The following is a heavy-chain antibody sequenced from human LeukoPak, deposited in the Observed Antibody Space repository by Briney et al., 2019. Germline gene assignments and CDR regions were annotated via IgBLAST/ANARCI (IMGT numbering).Heavy chain of an antibody. V-gene: IGHV3-23*01. D-gene: IGHD1-1*01. CDR1: GFTFSSYD. J-gene: IGHJ4*02. CDR3: ARLYICNAPAHY. Sequence: HPGRSLRLSCAASGFTFSSYDMHWVRQAPGKGLEWVSTTSAGGGSTYYADSVKGRFTISRDNSKNTFYLQMNSLRAEDTAVYYCARLYICNAPAHYGGQGTLVTVSS. CDR2: TSAGGGST.